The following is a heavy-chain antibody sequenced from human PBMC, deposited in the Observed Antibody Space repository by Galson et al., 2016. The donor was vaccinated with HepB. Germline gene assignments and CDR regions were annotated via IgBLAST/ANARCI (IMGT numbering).Heavy chain of an antibody. V-gene: IGHV2-5*01. D-gene: IGHD2-2*02. CDR2: IYWNDDK. CDR1: GFSLTTSGVG. Sequence: PALVKPTQTLTLTCTFSGFSLTTSGVGVGWIRQPPGKALEWLALIYWNDDKRYSPSLKSRLTITKDTSKNQVFLIMTNVDPLDTATYYFVQAHHKYCSRSTCYSIFAFGGQGTLVPVSS. CDR3: VQAHHKYCSRSTCYSIFAF. J-gene: IGHJ4*02.